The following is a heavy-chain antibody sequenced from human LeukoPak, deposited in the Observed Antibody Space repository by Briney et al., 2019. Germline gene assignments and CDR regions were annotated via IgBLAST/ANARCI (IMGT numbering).Heavy chain of an antibody. CDR1: GFTFSGFE. D-gene: IGHD2-2*02. CDR2: SSSSGSTI. V-gene: IGHV3-48*03. CDR3: ARDPGHCSSTSCYKFFDY. Sequence: PGGSLRLSCAASGFTFSGFEMNWVRQAPGKGLEWVSYSSSSGSTIYYADSVKGRFTVSRDNAKNSLYLQMNSLRAEDTAVYYCARDPGHCSSTSCYKFFDYWGQGILVTVSS. J-gene: IGHJ4*02.